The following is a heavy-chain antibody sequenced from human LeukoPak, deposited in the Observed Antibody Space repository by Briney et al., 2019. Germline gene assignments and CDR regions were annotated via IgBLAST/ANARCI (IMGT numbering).Heavy chain of an antibody. CDR3: ARLAVTTKKYFDL. V-gene: IGHV4-59*08. D-gene: IGHD4-17*01. J-gene: IGHJ2*01. CDR2: IYYSGST. Sequence: PSETLSLTCTVSGGFISSYYRSWIRQPPGKGLEWLGYIYYSGSTNYNPSLKSRVTISVDTSKNQFSLKLSSVTAADTAVYYCARLAVTTKKYFDLWGRGTLVTVSS. CDR1: GGFISSYY.